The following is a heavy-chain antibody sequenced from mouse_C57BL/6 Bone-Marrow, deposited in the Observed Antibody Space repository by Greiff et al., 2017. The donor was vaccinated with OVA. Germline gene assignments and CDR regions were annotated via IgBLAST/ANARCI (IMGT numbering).Heavy chain of an antibody. CDR1: GFNIKDDY. V-gene: IGHV14-4*01. CDR2: IDPENGYT. CDR3: TPYDYGSSPYWYFDV. J-gene: IGHJ1*03. Sequence: EVQLQESGAELVRPGASVKFSCTASGFNIKDDYMPWVKQRPEQGLEWIGWIDPENGYTAYASKFQGQAPIPPDTSSNTAYLQLSSLTSEDTAVYYCTPYDYGSSPYWYFDVWGTGTTVTVSS. D-gene: IGHD1-1*01.